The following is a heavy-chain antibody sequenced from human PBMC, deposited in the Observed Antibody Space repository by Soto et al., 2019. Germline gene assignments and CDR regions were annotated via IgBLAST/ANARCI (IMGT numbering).Heavy chain of an antibody. D-gene: IGHD2-15*01. Sequence: QVQLVQSGAEVKKPGASVKVSCKASGYTFTSYAMHWVRQAPGQRLEWMRWINAGNGNTKYSQKFKGRVTITRDTSASTAYMELSSLRSEDTAVYYCARGPGGPDGPGDYWGQGTLVTVSS. CDR2: INAGNGNT. J-gene: IGHJ4*02. V-gene: IGHV1-3*01. CDR3: ARGPGGPDGPGDY. CDR1: GYTFTSYA.